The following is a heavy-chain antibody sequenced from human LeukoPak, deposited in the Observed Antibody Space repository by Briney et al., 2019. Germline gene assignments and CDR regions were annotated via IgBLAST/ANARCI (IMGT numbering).Heavy chain of an antibody. CDR1: GFSLSTSGVG. Sequence: SGPTLVNPTQTLTLTCTFSGFSLSTSGVGVDWIRQPPGKALEWLALIYWDDDKRYSPSLKSRLTITKDTSKNQVVLTMTNMDPVDTATYYCAHIRSSSWYRTNYYFDYWGQGTLVTVSS. J-gene: IGHJ4*02. CDR2: IYWDDDK. CDR3: AHIRSSSWYRTNYYFDY. D-gene: IGHD6-13*01. V-gene: IGHV2-5*02.